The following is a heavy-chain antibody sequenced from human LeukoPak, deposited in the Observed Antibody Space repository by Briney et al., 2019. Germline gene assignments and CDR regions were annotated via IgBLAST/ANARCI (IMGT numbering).Heavy chain of an antibody. CDR3: AKDRTYCSGGSCYSGWFDP. CDR1: GFTFSSYA. D-gene: IGHD2-15*01. J-gene: IGHJ5*02. CDR2: ISGSGGST. Sequence: PGGSLRLSCAASGFTFSSYAMSWVRQAPGKGLEWVSAISGSGGSTYYADSVKGRFTISRDNSKNTLYLQMNSLRAEDTAVYYCAKDRTYCSGGSCYSGWFDPWGQGTLVTVSS. V-gene: IGHV3-23*01.